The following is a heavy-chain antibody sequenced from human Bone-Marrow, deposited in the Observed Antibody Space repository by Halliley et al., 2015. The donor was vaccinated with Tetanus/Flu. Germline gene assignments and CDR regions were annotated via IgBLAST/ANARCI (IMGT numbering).Heavy chain of an antibody. CDR3: ARGGDSGGLY. CDR2: INHRGNP. Sequence: KGLEGIGEINHRGNPNSNPSLKSRVPISVATSKNQFSLNSPPVTAADTAEYYCARGGDSGGLYWGQGILVTVSS. J-gene: IGHJ4*02. D-gene: IGHD3-10*01. V-gene: IGHV4-34*01.